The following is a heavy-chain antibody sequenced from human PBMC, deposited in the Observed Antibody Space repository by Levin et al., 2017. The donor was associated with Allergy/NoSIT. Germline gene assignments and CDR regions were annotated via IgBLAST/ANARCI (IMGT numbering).Heavy chain of an antibody. CDR3: ARGDYDFWSGFNAFDI. CDR2: INSDRSST. Sequence: TGGSLRLSCAASGFTFSSYWMHWVRQAPGKGLVWVSRINSDRSSTSYADSVKGRFTISRDNAKNTLYLQMNSLRAEDTAVYYCARGDYDFWSGFNAFDIWGQGTMVTVSS. J-gene: IGHJ3*02. V-gene: IGHV3-74*01. D-gene: IGHD3-3*01. CDR1: GFTFSSYW.